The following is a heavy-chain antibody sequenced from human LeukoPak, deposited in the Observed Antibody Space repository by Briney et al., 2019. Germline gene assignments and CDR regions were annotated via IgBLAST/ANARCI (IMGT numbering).Heavy chain of an antibody. V-gene: IGHV1-8*01. CDR1: GYTFTSHD. CDR2: MNPNSGHT. CDR3: ARDGSGVWFDY. J-gene: IGHJ4*02. Sequence: GASVKVSCKASGYTFTSHDVNWLRQATGQGLEWLGWMNPNSGHTGFAQKFQGRVTLTTDTSTSTAYMELRSLRSDDTAVYYCARDGSGVWFDYWGQGTLVTVSS. D-gene: IGHD3-10*01.